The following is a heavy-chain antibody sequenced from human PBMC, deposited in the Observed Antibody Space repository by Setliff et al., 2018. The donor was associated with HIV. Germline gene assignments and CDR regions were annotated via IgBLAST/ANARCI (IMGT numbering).Heavy chain of an antibody. J-gene: IGHJ4*02. V-gene: IGHV3-73*01. CDR2: IRSKAHNYAA. D-gene: IGHD1-26*01. CDR3: TRHRGSFDY. Sequence: GGSLRLSCAASGFSNSALHWVRQAPGKGLEWVGRIRSKAHNYAAEYGASVKGRFIISRDDSKNMAYLQMNSLRTEDTAIYYCTRHRGSFDYWGLGTLVTVSS. CDR1: GFSNSA.